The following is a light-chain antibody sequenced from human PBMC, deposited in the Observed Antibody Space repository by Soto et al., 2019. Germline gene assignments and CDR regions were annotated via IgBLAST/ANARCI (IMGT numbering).Light chain of an antibody. CDR1: SGHSSYA. Sequence: QLVLTQSPSASASLGASVKLTCTLSSGHSSYAIAWHQQQPEKGPRYLMKLNSDGSHSKGDGIPDRFSGSSSGAERYLTFAGLQSEDEADYYCQTWGTGSWVFGGGTKLNVL. CDR3: QTWGTGSWV. CDR2: LNSDGSH. J-gene: IGLJ3*02. V-gene: IGLV4-69*01.